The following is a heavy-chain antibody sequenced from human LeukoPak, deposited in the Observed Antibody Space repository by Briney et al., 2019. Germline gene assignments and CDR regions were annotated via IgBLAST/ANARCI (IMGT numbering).Heavy chain of an antibody. J-gene: IGHJ4*02. D-gene: IGHD4-17*01. CDR3: ARSPSTTVTDY. CDR1: GFTFSSYS. V-gene: IGHV3-21*01. Sequence: GGSLRLSCAASGFTFSSYSMNWVRQAPGKGPEWVSSISSSSSYIYYADSVRGRFTISRDNAKNSLYLQMNSLRAEDTAVYYCARSPSTTVTDYWGQGTLVTVSS. CDR2: ISSSSSYI.